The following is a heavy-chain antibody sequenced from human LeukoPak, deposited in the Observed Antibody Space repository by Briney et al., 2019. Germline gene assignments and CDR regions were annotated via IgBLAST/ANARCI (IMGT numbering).Heavy chain of an antibody. CDR1: GFPFSNYW. CDR2: MKEDGGEI. J-gene: IGHJ4*02. D-gene: IGHD2-2*01. CDR3: VSVYCSSTSCELPSSFDY. V-gene: IGHV3-7*01. Sequence: QSGGSLRLSCAGSGFPFSNYWMAWVRQAPGKGLEWVANMKEDGGEINYVDSVKGRFTISRDNAKNSLDLQMNSLRVDDTAVYYCVSVYCSSTSCELPSSFDYWGQGTLVTVSS.